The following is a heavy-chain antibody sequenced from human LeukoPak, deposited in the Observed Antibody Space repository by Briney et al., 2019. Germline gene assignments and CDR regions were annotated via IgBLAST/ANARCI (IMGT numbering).Heavy chain of an antibody. CDR2: VSNDGNDK. D-gene: IGHD2-2*01. CDR1: GFNFRDYG. CDR3: ARGVRGDCRSTSCYVLYYYYYMDV. Sequence: PGGSLRLSCAASGFNFRDYGMEWVRQAPGKGLEWVAIVSNDGNDKKYADIVAGRFTISRDFYSDTLYLEMNSLRVEDTAIYYCARGVRGDCRSTSCYVLYYYYYMDVWGEGTSVTVSS. J-gene: IGHJ6*03. V-gene: IGHV3-30*03.